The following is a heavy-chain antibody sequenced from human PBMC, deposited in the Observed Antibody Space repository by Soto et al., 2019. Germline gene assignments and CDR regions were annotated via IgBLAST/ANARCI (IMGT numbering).Heavy chain of an antibody. J-gene: IGHJ5*02. CDR3: ARDSRITIFGVVTEDDP. D-gene: IGHD3-3*01. V-gene: IGHV1-69*01. Sequence: QVQLAQSGAEVKKPGSSVKVSCKASGGTFSSYAISWVRQAPGQGLEWMGGIIPIFGTANYAQKFQGRVTITADESTSTAYMELSSLRSEDTAVYYCARDSRITIFGVVTEDDPWGQGTLVTVSS. CDR1: GGTFSSYA. CDR2: IIPIFGTA.